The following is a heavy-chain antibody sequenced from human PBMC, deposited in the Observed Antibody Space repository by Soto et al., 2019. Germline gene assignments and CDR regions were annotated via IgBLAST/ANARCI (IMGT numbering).Heavy chain of an antibody. CDR1: GFTFSSYA. CDR3: AKVSYCSSTSCYYYYYGMDV. Sequence: PGGSLRLSCAASGFTFSSYAMSWVRQAPGKGLEWVSAISGSGGSTYYADSVKGRFTISRDNSKNTLYLQMNSLRAEDTAVYYCAKVSYCSSTSCYYYYYGMDVWGQGTTVTVS. D-gene: IGHD2-2*01. CDR2: ISGSGGST. J-gene: IGHJ6*02. V-gene: IGHV3-23*01.